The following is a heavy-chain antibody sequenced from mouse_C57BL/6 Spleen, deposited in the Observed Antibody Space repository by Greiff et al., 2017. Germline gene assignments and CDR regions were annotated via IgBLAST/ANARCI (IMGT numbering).Heavy chain of an antibody. CDR1: GFSLTSYG. V-gene: IGHV2-2*01. CDR2: IWSGGST. J-gene: IGHJ3*01. Sequence: QVQLKESGPGLVQPSQSLSITCTVSGFSLTSYGVHWVRQSPGKGLEWLGVIWSGGSTDYNAAFISRLSISKDNSKSQVFFKMNSLQADDTAIYYCARKGYYSNYKSWFAYWGQGTLVTVSA. CDR3: ARKGYYSNYKSWFAY. D-gene: IGHD2-5*01.